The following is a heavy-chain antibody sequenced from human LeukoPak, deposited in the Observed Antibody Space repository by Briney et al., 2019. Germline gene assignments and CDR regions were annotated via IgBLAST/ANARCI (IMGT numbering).Heavy chain of an antibody. J-gene: IGHJ6*03. Sequence: SGTRCLSCTVSGGSISGYYWSWFRQPPGKGLGWVGYIYYSGSTNYNPSLKSRVPIPVDTSKNQFSLKLSSVPAADTAVYYCAGGDSGSYYGPRYYMDVWGKGTTVTVSS. CDR1: GGSISGYY. V-gene: IGHV4-59*01. CDR3: AGGDSGSYYGPRYYMDV. D-gene: IGHD1-26*01. CDR2: IYYSGST.